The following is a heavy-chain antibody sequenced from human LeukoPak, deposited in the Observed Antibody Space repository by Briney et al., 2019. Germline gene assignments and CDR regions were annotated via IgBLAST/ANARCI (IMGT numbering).Heavy chain of an antibody. V-gene: IGHV1-46*01. CDR3: ARGIAAAGHFDY. J-gene: IGHJ4*02. CDR2: INPSGGST. Sequence: ASVKVSCKACGYTFTSYYMHWVRQAPGQGLEWMGIINPSGGSTSYAQKFQGRVTITRDTSASTAYLELSSLRSEDMAVYYCARGIAAAGHFDYWGQGTLVTVSS. D-gene: IGHD6-13*01. CDR1: GYTFTSYY.